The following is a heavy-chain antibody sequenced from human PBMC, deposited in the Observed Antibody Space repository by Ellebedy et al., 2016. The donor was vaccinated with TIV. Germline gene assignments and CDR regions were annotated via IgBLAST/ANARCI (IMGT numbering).Heavy chain of an antibody. CDR1: GFTFSNYG. Sequence: GGSLRLXCTASGFTFSNYGMSWVRQAPGKGLEWVSAIGGTGDDTYYAGSVKGRFTISRDNSKNTLYLQMNSLRAEDTAVYYCALTYGGNPDFDYWGQGTLVTVSS. D-gene: IGHD4-23*01. CDR2: IGGTGDDT. CDR3: ALTYGGNPDFDY. J-gene: IGHJ4*02. V-gene: IGHV3-23*01.